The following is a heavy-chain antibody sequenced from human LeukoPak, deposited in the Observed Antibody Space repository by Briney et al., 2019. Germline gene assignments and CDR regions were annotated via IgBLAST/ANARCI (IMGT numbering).Heavy chain of an antibody. CDR3: ASLSGGDGKGDY. V-gene: IGHV4-4*02. J-gene: IGHJ4*02. CDR2: IYHSGST. D-gene: IGHD2-21*02. CDR1: GGSISSSNW. Sequence: SETLSLTCAVSGGSISSSNWWSWVRPPPGKGLEWIGEIYHSGSTNYNPSLKSRVTISVDKSKNQFSLKLSSVTAADTAVYYCASLSGGDGKGDYWGQGTLVTVSS.